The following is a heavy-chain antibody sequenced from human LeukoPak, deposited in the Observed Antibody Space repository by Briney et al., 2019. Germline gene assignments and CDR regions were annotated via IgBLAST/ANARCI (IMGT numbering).Heavy chain of an antibody. J-gene: IGHJ6*02. Sequence: PGGSLRLSCAASGFTFSSYDMHWVRQAPGKGLEWVSAIGTAGDTYYPGSVKGRFTISRENAKNSLYLQMNSLRAGDTAVYYCARGKLGVRADYYYGMDVWGQGTTVTVSS. CDR1: GFTFSSYD. CDR3: ARGKLGVRADYYYGMDV. D-gene: IGHD1-7*01. CDR2: IGTAGDT. V-gene: IGHV3-13*01.